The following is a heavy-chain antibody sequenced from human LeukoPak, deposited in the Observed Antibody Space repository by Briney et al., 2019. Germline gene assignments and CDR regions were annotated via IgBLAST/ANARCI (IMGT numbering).Heavy chain of an antibody. CDR3: ARGIAAPGRDY. V-gene: IGHV3-74*01. Sequence: GGSLRLSCAVSGFTFSSYWMHWVRQAPGKGVGGVSRINRDGSSTSYANSVKGRFSISRDNAKNTLYLQMNSLRAEDTAVYYCARGIAAPGRDYWGQGTLVTVSS. CDR1: GFTFSSYW. CDR2: INRDGSST. D-gene: IGHD6-13*01. J-gene: IGHJ4*02.